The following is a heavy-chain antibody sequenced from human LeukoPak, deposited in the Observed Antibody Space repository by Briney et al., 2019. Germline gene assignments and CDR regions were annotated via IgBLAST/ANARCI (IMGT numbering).Heavy chain of an antibody. CDR3: ARPSMVRGVWEY. V-gene: IGHV4-59*04. CDR2: IYYSGST. D-gene: IGHD3-10*01. CDR1: GGSISSYY. J-gene: IGHJ4*02. Sequence: SETLSLTCTVSGGSISSYYWSWIRQPPGKGLEWIGYIYYSGSTYYNPSLKSRVTISVDTSKNQFSLKLSSVTAADTAVYYCARPSMVRGVWEYWGQGTLVTVSS.